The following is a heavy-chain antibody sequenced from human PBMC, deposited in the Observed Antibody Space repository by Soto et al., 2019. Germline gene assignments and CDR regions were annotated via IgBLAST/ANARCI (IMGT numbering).Heavy chain of an antibody. D-gene: IGHD5-18*01. Sequence: SETLSLTCAVYGGSFSGYYWSWIRQPPGKGLEWIGSIFYSGSTYYNPSLKSRVTISVDTSKNQFSLKLSSVTAADTAVYYCACIFSGGYSDGFYYYGMDVWGQGTTVTVSS. CDR3: ACIFSGGYSDGFYYYGMDV. CDR2: IFYSGST. V-gene: IGHV4-34*12. CDR1: GGSFSGYY. J-gene: IGHJ6*02.